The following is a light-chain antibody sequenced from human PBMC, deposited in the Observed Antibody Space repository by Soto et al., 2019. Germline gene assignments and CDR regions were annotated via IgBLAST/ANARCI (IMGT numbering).Light chain of an antibody. CDR2: DIF. J-gene: IGKJ4*01. V-gene: IGKV3D-15*01. CDR1: RSITNN. Sequence: GTLSFFPGERATLSCRASRSITNNYLAWHQQKPGQAPRLVIYDIFTRATGVPTRISGSGSGTEFTLTISSLQSEDFAVYYCQQYNSWPLTVGGGTKVDIK. CDR3: QQYNSWPLT.